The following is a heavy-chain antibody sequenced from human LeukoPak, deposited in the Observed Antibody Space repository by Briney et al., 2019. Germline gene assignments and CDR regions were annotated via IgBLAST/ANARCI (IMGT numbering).Heavy chain of an antibody. CDR1: GGSISSSNYY. J-gene: IGHJ5*02. CDR2: IYTSEST. CDR3: ARWWGFDP. V-gene: IGHV4-61*02. Sequence: SETLSLTCSVSGGSISSSNYYWSWIRQPAGKGLEWIGRIYTSESTNYNPSLKSRVTISVDTSRNQFSLKLSSVTAADTAVYYCARWWGFDPWGQGTLVTVSS. D-gene: IGHD2-15*01.